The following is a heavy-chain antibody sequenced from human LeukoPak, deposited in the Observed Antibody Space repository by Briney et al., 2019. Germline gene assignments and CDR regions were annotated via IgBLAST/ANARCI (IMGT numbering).Heavy chain of an antibody. J-gene: IGHJ6*02. CDR1: XXTXXXYA. Sequence: LXLXXXASXXTXXXYAMSWVRQAXGXGLEWVSAISGSGGSTYYADSVKGRFTISRDNSKNTLYLQMSSLRAEDTAVYYCAKSNYYGSGRDYYGMDVWGQGTTVTVSS. CDR2: ISGSGGST. V-gene: IGHV3-23*01. CDR3: AKSNYYGSGRDYYGMDV. D-gene: IGHD3-10*01.